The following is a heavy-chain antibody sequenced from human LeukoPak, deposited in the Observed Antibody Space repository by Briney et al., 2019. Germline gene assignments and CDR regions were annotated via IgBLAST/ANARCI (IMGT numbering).Heavy chain of an antibody. D-gene: IGHD6-13*01. CDR1: GFTFSSYG. CDR2: ISYDGSNK. Sequence: PGRSLRLSCAASGFTFSSYGMHWVRQAPGKGLEWVAVISYDGSNKYYADSVKGRFTISRDNSKNTLYLQMNSLRAEDTAVYYCARDLGIAAAGIHDGYWGQGTLVTVSS. CDR3: ARDLGIAAAGIHDGY. V-gene: IGHV3-30*03. J-gene: IGHJ4*02.